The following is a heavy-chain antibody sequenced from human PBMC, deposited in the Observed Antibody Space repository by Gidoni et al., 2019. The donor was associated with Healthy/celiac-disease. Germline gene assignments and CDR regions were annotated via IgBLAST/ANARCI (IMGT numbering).Heavy chain of an antibody. CDR2: INSDGSST. J-gene: IGHJ4*02. D-gene: IGHD5-12*01. Sequence: EVQLVEPGGGLGQPGGSLRLSCAASGFTFSSYWMHWVRQAPGTGLVWVSRINSDGSSTSYADSVKGRFTISRDNAKNTLYLQMNSLRAEDTAVYYCARDWRWLQYLAYWGQGTLVTVSS. CDR3: ARDWRWLQYLAY. V-gene: IGHV3-74*01. CDR1: GFTFSSYW.